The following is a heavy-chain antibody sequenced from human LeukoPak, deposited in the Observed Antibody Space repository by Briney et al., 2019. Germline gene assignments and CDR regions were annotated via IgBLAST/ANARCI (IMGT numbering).Heavy chain of an antibody. CDR3: AREGGPYRPLDY. Sequence: SGTLSLTCGVSGVSITNTNYWTWVRQPPGKGLEWIGEVNLQGSTNYNPSLMGRVAISVDTSESHISLQLTSVTAADTAVYYCAREGGPYRPLDYSGQGTLVTVSS. J-gene: IGHJ4*02. CDR2: VNLQGST. CDR1: GVSITNTNY. V-gene: IGHV4-4*02.